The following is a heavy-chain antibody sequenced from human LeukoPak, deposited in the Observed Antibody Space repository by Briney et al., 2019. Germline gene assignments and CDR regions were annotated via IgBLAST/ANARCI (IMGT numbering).Heavy chain of an antibody. CDR2: ISAYNGNT. CDR1: GYTFTSYG. V-gene: IGHV1-18*01. CDR3: ARERGGGYCGGDCYSPGGYMDV. J-gene: IGHJ6*03. Sequence: GASVKVSCKASGYTFTSYGISWVRQAPGQGLEWMGWISAYNGNTNYAQKLQGRVTMTTDTSTSTAYMELRSLRSDDTAVYYCARERGGGYCGGDCYSPGGYMDVWGKGTTVTVSS. D-gene: IGHD2-21*01.